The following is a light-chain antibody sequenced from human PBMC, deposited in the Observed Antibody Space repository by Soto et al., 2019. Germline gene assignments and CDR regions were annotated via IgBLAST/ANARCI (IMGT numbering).Light chain of an antibody. Sequence: QSALTQPASVSGSPGQSITISCTGTSSDVGGYNYVSWYQQHPGKAPKLMIYEVSHRPSGVSDRFSASKFGNTASLTISGLQAEDEADYYCSSHTSTRTLYVFGTGTKVTVL. CDR3: SSHTSTRTLYV. CDR1: SSDVGGYNY. V-gene: IGLV2-14*01. CDR2: EVS. J-gene: IGLJ1*01.